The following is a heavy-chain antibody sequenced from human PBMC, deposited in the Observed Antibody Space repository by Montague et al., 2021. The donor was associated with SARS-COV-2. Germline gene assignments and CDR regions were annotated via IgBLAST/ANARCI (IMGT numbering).Heavy chain of an antibody. D-gene: IGHD4-11*01. CDR3: ARDGHSNYNYIDP. CDR1: GGPLNSGSYY. V-gene: IGHV4-31*03. CDR2: VYHTGRT. Sequence: TLSLTCTVSGGPLNSGSYYWTWIRQHPGKGLEWIGYVYHTGRTYYNPSLKSRVTMSIDMSKNQFSLNLTSVTAADTALYYCARDGHSNYNYIDPWGPGILVTVSS. J-gene: IGHJ5*02.